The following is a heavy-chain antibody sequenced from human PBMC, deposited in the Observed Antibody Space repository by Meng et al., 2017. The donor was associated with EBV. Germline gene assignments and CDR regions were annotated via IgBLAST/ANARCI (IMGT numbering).Heavy chain of an antibody. V-gene: IGHV1-69*01. Sequence: VQLVQSAAEVKKPGSSVKVSCKTSGGPFRYYAISWVRQAPGQGLEWLGGFLPRLGAPNYAQKFHGRVKITADESTSTHYMDLSSLRSEDTAIYYCASESGRGYTPDYWGQGTLVTPPQ. CDR3: ASESGRGYTPDY. CDR1: GGPFRYYA. J-gene: IGHJ4*02. CDR2: FLPRLGAP. D-gene: IGHD3-10*01.